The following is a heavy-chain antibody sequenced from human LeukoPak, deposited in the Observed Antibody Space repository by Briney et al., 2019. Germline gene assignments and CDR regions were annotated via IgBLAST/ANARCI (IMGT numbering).Heavy chain of an antibody. J-gene: IGHJ4*02. Sequence: SETLSLTCTVPGGSLSSYYWSWIRQSPGKGLEWIGYIYYSGGTNYSPSLKSRVTISVDTSKNQFSLKLTSVTAADTAVYYCARGGMAFDYWGQGTLVTVSS. V-gene: IGHV4-59*01. CDR2: IYYSGGT. D-gene: IGHD5-24*01. CDR1: GGSLSSYY. CDR3: ARGGMAFDY.